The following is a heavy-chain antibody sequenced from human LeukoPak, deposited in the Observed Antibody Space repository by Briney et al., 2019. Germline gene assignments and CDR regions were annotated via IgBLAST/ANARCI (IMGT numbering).Heavy chain of an antibody. V-gene: IGHV1-2*02. Sequence: ASGKVSCKASGYTFTGYYMHWVRQAPGQGLEWVAWINPNSGGTNYAQTFQGRVTMTRDTSISTAYMELSRLRSDDTAVYYCARDYCSGGSCCYDYWGQGTLVTVPS. CDR2: INPNSGGT. D-gene: IGHD2-15*01. CDR3: ARDYCSGGSCCYDY. CDR1: GYTFTGYY. J-gene: IGHJ4*02.